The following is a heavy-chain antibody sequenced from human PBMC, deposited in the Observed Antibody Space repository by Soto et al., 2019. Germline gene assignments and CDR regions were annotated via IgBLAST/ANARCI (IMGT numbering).Heavy chain of an antibody. CDR3: ARGIVVVVAARYYYYYGMDV. V-gene: IGHV3-53*01. J-gene: IGHJ6*02. CDR2: IYSGGST. Sequence: GGSLRLSCAASGFTVSSNYMSWVRQAPGKGLEWVSVIYSGGSTYYADSVKGRFTISRDNSKNTLYLQMNSLRAEDTAVYYCARGIVVVVAARYYYYYGMDVWGQGTTVTVSS. CDR1: GFTVSSNY. D-gene: IGHD2-15*01.